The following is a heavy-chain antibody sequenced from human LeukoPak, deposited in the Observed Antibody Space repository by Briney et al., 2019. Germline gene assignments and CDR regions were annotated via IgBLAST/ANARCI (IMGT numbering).Heavy chain of an antibody. CDR2: IGASGADT. V-gene: IGHV3-23*01. CDR3: AKRPRDTSLYYLGAFDG. J-gene: IGHJ3*01. D-gene: IGHD3-22*01. Sequence: GGSLRLSCTASGFTFSTYAMTWVRQAPGKGLDWVTAIGASGADTYYADSAKGRFTVSRDNSNNTLYLQMSSLRADDTAVYFCAKRPRDTSLYYLGAFDGWGQGTTVTVSS. CDR1: GFTFSTYA.